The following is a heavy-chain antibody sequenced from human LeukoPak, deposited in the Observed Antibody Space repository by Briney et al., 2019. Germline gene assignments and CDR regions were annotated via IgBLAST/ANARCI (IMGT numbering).Heavy chain of an antibody. CDR3: ASATVTTHFAFDI. V-gene: IGHV4-30-4*01. CDR2: IYYSGST. Sequence: PSETLSLTCTVSGGSISSGDYYWSWIRQPPGKGLEWIGYIYYSGSTYYNPSLKSRVTISVDTSKNQFSLKLSSVTAADTAVYYCASATVTTHFAFDIWGQGTMVTVSS. CDR1: GGSISSGDYY. D-gene: IGHD4-17*01. J-gene: IGHJ3*02.